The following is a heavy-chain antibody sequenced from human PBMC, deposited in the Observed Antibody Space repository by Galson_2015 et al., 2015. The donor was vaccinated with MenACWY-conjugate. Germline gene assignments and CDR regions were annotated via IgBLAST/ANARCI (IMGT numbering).Heavy chain of an antibody. D-gene: IGHD3-9*01. CDR1: GFTFSSYH. CDR2: IKDDGSYE. V-gene: IGHV3-30*02. Sequence: SLRLSCAASGFTFSSYHMHWVRQAPGKGLEWVAFIKDDGSYEYHPDSVKGRFTTSRDNSKNILYLQMNSLRAEDTAVYYCAKDGDEYDIDYWGRGTLVTVSS. J-gene: IGHJ4*02. CDR3: AKDGDEYDIDY.